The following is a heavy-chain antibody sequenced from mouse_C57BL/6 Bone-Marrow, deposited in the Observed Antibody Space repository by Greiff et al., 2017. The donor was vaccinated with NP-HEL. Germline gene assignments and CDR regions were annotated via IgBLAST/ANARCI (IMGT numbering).Heavy chain of an antibody. V-gene: IGHV1-59*01. CDR3: ASPGGYHAMDY. CDR2: IDPSDSYT. J-gene: IGHJ4*01. CDR1: GYTFTSYW. Sequence: QVQLQQPGAELVRPGTSVKLSCKASGYTFTSYWMHWVKQRPGQGLEWIGVIDPSDSYTNYNQKFKGKATLTVDTSSSTAYMQLSSLTSEDSAVYYCASPGGYHAMDYWGQGTSVTVSS. D-gene: IGHD3-1*01.